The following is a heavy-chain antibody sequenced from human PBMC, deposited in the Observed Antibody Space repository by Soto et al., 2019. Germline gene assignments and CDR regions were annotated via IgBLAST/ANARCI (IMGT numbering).Heavy chain of an antibody. V-gene: IGHV4-31*03. CDR3: ARDRDDFWSGYLRVKALYGMDV. CDR1: GGSISSGGYY. D-gene: IGHD3-3*01. CDR2: IYYSGST. Sequence: SETLSLTCTVSGGSISSGGYYWSWIRQHPGKGLEWIGYIYYSGSTYYNPSLKSRVTISVDTSKNQFSLKLSFVTAADTAVYYCARDRDDFWSGYLRVKALYGMDVWGQGTTVTVSS. J-gene: IGHJ6*02.